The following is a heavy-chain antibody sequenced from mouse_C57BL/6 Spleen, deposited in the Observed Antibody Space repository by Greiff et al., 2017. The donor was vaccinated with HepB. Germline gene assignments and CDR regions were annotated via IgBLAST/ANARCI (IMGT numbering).Heavy chain of an antibody. CDR2: IYPGDGDT. CDR1: GYAFSSSW. J-gene: IGHJ1*03. CDR3: ARERIRGYFDV. D-gene: IGHD3-1*01. V-gene: IGHV1-82*01. Sequence: QVQLKESGPELVKPGASVKISCKASGYAFSSSWMNWVKQRPGKGLEWIGRIYPGDGDTNYNGKFKGKATLTADKSSSTAYMQLSSLTSEDSAVYCCARERIRGYFDVWGTGTTVTVSS.